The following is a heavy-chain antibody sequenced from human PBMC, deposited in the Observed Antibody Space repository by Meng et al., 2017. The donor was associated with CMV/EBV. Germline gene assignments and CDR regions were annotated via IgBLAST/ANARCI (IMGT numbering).Heavy chain of an antibody. Sequence: SETLSLTCTVSGGSISSYYWSWIRQPPGKGLEWIGYIYYSGSTNYSPSLKSRVTISVDTSKNQFSLKLSSVTAADTAVYYCARDLWVPATPLSRAYYYGMDVWGQGTTVTVSS. CDR3: ARDLWVPATPLSRAYYYGMDV. J-gene: IGHJ6*02. CDR1: GGSISSYY. V-gene: IGHV4-59*01. CDR2: IYYSGST. D-gene: IGHD2-2*01.